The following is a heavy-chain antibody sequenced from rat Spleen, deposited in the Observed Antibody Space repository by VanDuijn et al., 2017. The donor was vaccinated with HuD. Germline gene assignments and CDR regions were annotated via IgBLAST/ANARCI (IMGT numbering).Heavy chain of an antibody. Sequence: EVQLVESDGGLVQPGRSLKLSCAASGFTFSDYYMAWVPQAPGKGLEWVASIADTGGSTYYPDSVKGRFTISRDNAKSTLYLQMNSLRSEDTATYYCARGYLHYWGQGVMVTVSS. CDR2: IADTGGST. CDR1: GFTFSDYY. V-gene: IGHV5-20*01. CDR3: ARGYLHY. J-gene: IGHJ2*01. D-gene: IGHD2-1*01.